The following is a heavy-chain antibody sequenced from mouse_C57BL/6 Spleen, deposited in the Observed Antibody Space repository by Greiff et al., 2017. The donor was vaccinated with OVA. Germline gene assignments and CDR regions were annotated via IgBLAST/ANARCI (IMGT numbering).Heavy chain of an antibody. V-gene: IGHV3-1*01. D-gene: IGHD2-4*01. CDR1: GYSITSGYD. CDR3: ARDGDYDYVWFAY. J-gene: IGHJ3*01. CDR2: ISYSGST. Sequence: DVQLQESGPGMVKPSQSLSLTCTVTGYSITSGYDWHWIRHFPGNKLEWMGYISYSGSTNYNPSLKSRISITHDTSKNHFFLKLNSVTTEDTATYYCARDGDYDYVWFAYWGQGTLVTVSA.